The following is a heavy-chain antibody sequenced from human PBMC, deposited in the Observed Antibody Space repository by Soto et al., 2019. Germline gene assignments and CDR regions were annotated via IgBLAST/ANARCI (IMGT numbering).Heavy chain of an antibody. CDR1: GFTFSSYS. J-gene: IGHJ6*02. D-gene: IGHD1-1*01. CDR2: ISSSSSYI. V-gene: IGHV3-21*01. CDR3: ASAGWNDYYYYGMDV. Sequence: GGSLRLSCAASGFTFSSYSMNWVRQVPGKGLEWVSSISSSSSYIYYADSVKGRFTISRDNAKNSLYLQMNSLRAEDTAVYYCASAGWNDYYYYGMDVWGQGTTVTVSS.